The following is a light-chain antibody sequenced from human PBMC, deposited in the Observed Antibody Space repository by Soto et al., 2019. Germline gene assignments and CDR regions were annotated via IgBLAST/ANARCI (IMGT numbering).Light chain of an antibody. J-gene: IGLJ1*01. CDR1: SSDVGSYNL. Sequence: QSARTQPASVSGSPGQSITISCTGTSSDVGSYNLVSWYQQHPGKAPKLMIYEGSKRPSGVSNRFSGSKSGNTASLTISGLQAEDEADYYCCSYAGSDVFGTGTKLTVL. CDR2: EGS. V-gene: IGLV2-23*01. CDR3: CSYAGSDV.